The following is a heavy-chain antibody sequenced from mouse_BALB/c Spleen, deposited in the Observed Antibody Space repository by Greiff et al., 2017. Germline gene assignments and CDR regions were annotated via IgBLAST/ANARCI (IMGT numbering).Heavy chain of an antibody. CDR1: GFSLTSYG. Sequence: QVQLQQSGPGLVAPSQSLSITCTVSGFSLTSYGVHWVRQPPGKGLEWLGVIWAGGSTNYNSALMSRLSISKDNSKSQVFLKMNSLQTDDTAMYYCAREGFGLRRRPYYAMDYWGQGTSVTVSS. CDR2: IWAGGST. J-gene: IGHJ4*01. CDR3: AREGFGLRRRPYYAMDY. D-gene: IGHD2-4*01. V-gene: IGHV2-9*02.